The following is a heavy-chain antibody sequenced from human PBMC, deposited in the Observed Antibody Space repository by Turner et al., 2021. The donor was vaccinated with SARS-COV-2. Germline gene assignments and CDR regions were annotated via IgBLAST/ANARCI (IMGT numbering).Heavy chain of an antibody. J-gene: IGHJ6*02. CDR1: GGSISSSSYY. D-gene: IGHD3-22*01. V-gene: IGHV4-39*01. CDR2: IYYSGST. Sequence: QLQLQESGPGLVKPSETLSLTCTVSGGSISSSSYYWGWIRQPPGKGLEWIGSIYYSGSTYYNPSLKSRVTISVDTSKNQFSLKLSSVTAADTAVYYCAGEEVVFRASHTLHYYGMDVWGQGTTVTVSS. CDR3: AGEEVVFRASHTLHYYGMDV.